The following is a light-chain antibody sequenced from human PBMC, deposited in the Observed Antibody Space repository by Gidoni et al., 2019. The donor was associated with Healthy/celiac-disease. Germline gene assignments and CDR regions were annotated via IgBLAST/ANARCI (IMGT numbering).Light chain of an antibody. V-gene: IGKV3-20*01. CDR2: DAS. CDR1: QSVSSSY. CDR3: QQYGSSPYT. Sequence: EIVLTQSPGTLSLSPGERATLACRASQSVSSSYLAWYQQKPGQAPRLLIYDASSRATGIPDRFSGSGSGTDFTLTISRLEPEDFAVYYCQQYGSSPYTFXQGTKLEIK. J-gene: IGKJ2*01.